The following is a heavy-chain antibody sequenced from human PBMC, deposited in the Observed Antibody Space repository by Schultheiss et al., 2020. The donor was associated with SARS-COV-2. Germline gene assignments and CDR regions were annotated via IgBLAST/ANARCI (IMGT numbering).Heavy chain of an antibody. J-gene: IGHJ4*02. CDR3: ARSGSGSYYIEVFDY. V-gene: IGHV4-38-2*01. CDR2: IYHSGST. D-gene: IGHD3-10*01. Sequence: SETLSLTCAVSGYSISSGYYWGWIRQPPGKGLEWIGSIYHSGSTYYNPSLKSRVTISVYTSKNQFSLKLSSVTAADTAVYYCARSGSGSYYIEVFDYWGQGTLVTVSS. CDR1: GYSISSGYY.